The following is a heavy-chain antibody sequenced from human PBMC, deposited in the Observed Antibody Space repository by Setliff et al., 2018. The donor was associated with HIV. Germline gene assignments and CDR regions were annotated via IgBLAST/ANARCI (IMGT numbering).Heavy chain of an antibody. CDR3: ARGNDYVSSGYYLD. J-gene: IGHJ4*02. Sequence: SVKVSCKASGYTFTGYYMHWVRQAPGQGLEWMGGIVIGNYAQKFQGRVTITADESTSTAYMELSSLTSDDTAVYYCARGNDYVSSGYYLDWGQGTLVTVSS. CDR1: GYTFTGYY. D-gene: IGHD3-22*01. CDR2: IVIG. V-gene: IGHV1-69*10.